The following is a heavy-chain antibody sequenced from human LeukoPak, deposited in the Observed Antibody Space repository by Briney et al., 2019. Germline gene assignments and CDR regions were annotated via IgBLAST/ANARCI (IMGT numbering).Heavy chain of an antibody. V-gene: IGHV3-11*04. CDR2: ISSSGSTI. D-gene: IGHD6-6*01. CDR3: ARDHGEYSSSSHWFDP. CDR1: GFTFSDYY. Sequence: GGSLRLSCAASGFTFSDYYMSWIRQAPGKGLEWVSYISSSGSTIYYADSVKGRFTISRDNAKNSLYLQMNSLRAEDTAVYYCARDHGEYSSSSHWFDPWGQGTLVTVSS. J-gene: IGHJ5*02.